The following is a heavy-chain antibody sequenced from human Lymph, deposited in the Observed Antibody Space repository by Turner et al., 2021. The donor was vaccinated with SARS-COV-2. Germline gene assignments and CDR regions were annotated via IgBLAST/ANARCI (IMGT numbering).Heavy chain of an antibody. J-gene: IGHJ6*02. D-gene: IGHD1-26*01. V-gene: IGHV1-8*02. CDR2: MNPNSGNT. Sequence: QVQLVQSGAEVKKPGASVKVSSKAPGYTFTSYAINWVRQAPGQGLEWMGWMNPNSGNTGYAEKFQGRVTMTRNTSISTAYMELSSLRSEDAAVYYCARGRYSGGGMDVWGQGTTVTVSS. CDR3: ARGRYSGGGMDV. CDR1: GYTFTSYA.